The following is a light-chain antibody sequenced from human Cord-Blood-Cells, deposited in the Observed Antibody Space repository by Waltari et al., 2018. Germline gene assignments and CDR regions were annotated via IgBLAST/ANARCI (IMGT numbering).Light chain of an antibody. CDR3: SSYAGSNKGV. V-gene: IGLV2-8*01. CDR1: SSDVGGYNS. Sequence: QSALPQPPSASGSPGQSVTISCTATSSDVGGYNSVYWYQQQPGKAPKPVLYEVSKRPSGVPDRFSGSKSGNTASLTVSGLQAEDEADYYCSSYAGSNKGVFGGGTKLTVL. J-gene: IGLJ2*01. CDR2: EVS.